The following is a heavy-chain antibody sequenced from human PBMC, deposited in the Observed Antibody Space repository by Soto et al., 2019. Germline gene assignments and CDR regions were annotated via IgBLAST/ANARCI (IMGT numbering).Heavy chain of an antibody. CDR3: ARLVYDTRLNYMYFDF. V-gene: IGHV4-59*08. J-gene: IGHJ4*02. Sequence: PSETLSLTCSLSGGAIGGYYWSWIRQPPGKALEWIGYVSYSGSTDYHPSLKSRVSISIDTSKNQFSLKMISVTAADTAVYYCARLVYDTRLNYMYFDFWGQGTLVTV. CDR2: VSYSGST. D-gene: IGHD3-10*01. CDR1: GGAIGGYY.